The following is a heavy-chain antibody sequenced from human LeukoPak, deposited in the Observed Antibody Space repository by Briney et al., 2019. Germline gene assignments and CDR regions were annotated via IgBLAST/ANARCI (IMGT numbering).Heavy chain of an antibody. J-gene: IGHJ4*02. CDR2: INAGNGNT. V-gene: IGHV1-3*01. CDR1: GYTFSTYA. Sequence: ASVKVSCKASGYTFSTYAIHWVRQAPGQRLEWMGWINAGNGNTRYSQKFQDRVTITRDTSASTAYMELSSLTSEDTAVYYCARSNEGDYWGQGTLVTVSS. CDR3: ARSNEGDY.